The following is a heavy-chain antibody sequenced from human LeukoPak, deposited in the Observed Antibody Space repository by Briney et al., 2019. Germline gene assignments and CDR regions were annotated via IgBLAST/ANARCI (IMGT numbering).Heavy chain of an antibody. CDR3: AKDSNTGGYSFGS. D-gene: IGHD5-12*01. Sequence: GGSLRLSCAASGFAFHHYSMHWVRQPPGKGLEWVSLISWDGGITYYADSVRGRFTISRDNSKNSLSLEMNSLRTEDTALYYCAKDSNTGGYSFGSWGQGTLVTVSS. CDR1: GFAFHHYS. V-gene: IGHV3-43*01. J-gene: IGHJ4*02. CDR2: ISWDGGIT.